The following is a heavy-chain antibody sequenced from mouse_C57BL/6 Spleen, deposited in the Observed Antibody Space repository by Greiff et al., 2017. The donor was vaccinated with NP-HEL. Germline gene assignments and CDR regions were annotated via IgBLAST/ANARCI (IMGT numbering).Heavy chain of an antibody. CDR2: IWSGGST. V-gene: IGHV2-2*01. CDR1: GFSLTSYG. Sequence: VQRVESGPGLVQPSQSLSITCTVSGFSLTSYGVHWVRQSPGKGLEWLGVIWSGGSTDYNAAFISRLSISKDNSKSQVFFKMNSLQADDTAIYYCARMGTTVVEGYWYFDVWGTGTTVTVSS. D-gene: IGHD1-1*01. J-gene: IGHJ1*03. CDR3: ARMGTTVVEGYWYFDV.